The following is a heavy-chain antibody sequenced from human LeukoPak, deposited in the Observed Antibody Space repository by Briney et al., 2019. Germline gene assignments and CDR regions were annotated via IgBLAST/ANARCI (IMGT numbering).Heavy chain of an antibody. CDR2: IWYDGSNK. V-gene: IGHV3-33*01. CDR3: ARGYGYWYFDL. Sequence: GGSLRLSCAASGFTFSSYGMHWVRQAPGKGLEWVAVIWYDGSNKYYADSVKGRFTISRDNSKNTLYLQMNSLRAEDTAVYYCARGYGYWYFDLWGRGTLVTVSS. J-gene: IGHJ2*01. D-gene: IGHD4-17*01. CDR1: GFTFSSYG.